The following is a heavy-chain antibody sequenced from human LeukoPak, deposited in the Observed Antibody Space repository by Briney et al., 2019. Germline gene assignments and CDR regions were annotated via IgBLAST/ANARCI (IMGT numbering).Heavy chain of an antibody. Sequence: SETLSLTCTVSGGSISSGDYYWSWIRQPRGKGLEWIGYIYYSGSTYYNPSLKSRVTISVDTSKNQFSLKLSSVTAADTAVYYCARAAGTTYTLTLNAGAFDIWGQGTMVTVSS. D-gene: IGHD1-1*01. CDR1: GGSISSGDYY. V-gene: IGHV4-30-4*08. CDR2: IYYSGST. CDR3: ARAAGTTYTLTLNAGAFDI. J-gene: IGHJ3*02.